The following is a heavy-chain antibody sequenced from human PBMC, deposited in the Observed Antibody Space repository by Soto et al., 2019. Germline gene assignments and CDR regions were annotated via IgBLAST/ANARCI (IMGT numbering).Heavy chain of an antibody. CDR1: GGSISSGGYY. J-gene: IGHJ5*02. CDR2: IYYSGST. V-gene: IGHV4-31*03. Sequence: PSETLSLTCTVSGGSISSGGYYWSWIRQHPGKGLEWIGYIYYSGSTYYNPSLKSRVTISVDTSKNQFSLKLSSVTAADTAVYCCARDRGSGYYFDWFDPWGQGTLVTVSS. D-gene: IGHD3-22*01. CDR3: ARDRGSGYYFDWFDP.